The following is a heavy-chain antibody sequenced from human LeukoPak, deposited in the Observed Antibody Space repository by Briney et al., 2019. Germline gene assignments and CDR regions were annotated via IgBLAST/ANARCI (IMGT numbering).Heavy chain of an antibody. D-gene: IGHD6-19*01. Sequence: GGSLRLSCAASGFTFSSYSMNWVRQAPGKGLEWVSYISSSSSTIYYADSVKGRFTISRDNAKNSLYLQMNSLRAEDTAVYYCARDVVSSGWSDYFDYWGQGTLVTVSS. CDR1: GFTFSSYS. V-gene: IGHV3-48*01. CDR2: ISSSSSTI. CDR3: ARDVVSSGWSDYFDY. J-gene: IGHJ4*02.